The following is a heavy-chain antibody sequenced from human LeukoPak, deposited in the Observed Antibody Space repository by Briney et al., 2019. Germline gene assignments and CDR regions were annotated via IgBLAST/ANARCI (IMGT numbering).Heavy chain of an antibody. CDR2: ITGNGVTT. Sequence: PGGSLRLSCAASGFTFSSYAMSWVRQAPGKGLEWVSAITGNGVTTYYADSVKGRFTISRDNSRNTLYLQMNSLRADDTAVYYCAKLGSSGSNYYYYMDVWGKGTTVTVSS. D-gene: IGHD6-19*01. CDR3: AKLGSSGSNYYYYMDV. CDR1: GFTFSSYA. V-gene: IGHV3-23*01. J-gene: IGHJ6*03.